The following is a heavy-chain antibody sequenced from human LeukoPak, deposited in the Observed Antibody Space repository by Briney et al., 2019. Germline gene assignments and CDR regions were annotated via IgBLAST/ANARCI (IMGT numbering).Heavy chain of an antibody. CDR1: GYSISSGYY. D-gene: IGHD3-3*01. CDR2: IYHSGST. Sequence: SETLSLTCTVSGYSISSGYYWGWIRQPPGKGLEWIGSIYHSGSTYYNPSLKSRVTISVDTSMNQFSLKLSSVTAADTAVYYCARVGLVWVQTYDFWSGYAFDIWGQGTMVTVSS. CDR3: ARVGLVWVQTYDFWSGYAFDI. J-gene: IGHJ3*02. V-gene: IGHV4-38-2*02.